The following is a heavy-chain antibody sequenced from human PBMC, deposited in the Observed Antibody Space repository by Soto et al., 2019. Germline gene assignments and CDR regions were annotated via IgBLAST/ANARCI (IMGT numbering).Heavy chain of an antibody. V-gene: IGHV3-30*04. Sequence: QVQLVESGGGVVQPGRSLRLSCAASGFTFTDYGLHWVRQAPDKGLEWVAVLLYNGYTQYYADSVKGRFTISGDNSKNALYLQMDSLQPEDTAVYYCARAPNLGSWPYYFDYWGLGTLFVVSS. CDR1: GFTFTDYG. J-gene: IGHJ4*02. D-gene: IGHD6-13*01. CDR2: LLYNGYTQ. CDR3: ARAPNLGSWPYYFDY.